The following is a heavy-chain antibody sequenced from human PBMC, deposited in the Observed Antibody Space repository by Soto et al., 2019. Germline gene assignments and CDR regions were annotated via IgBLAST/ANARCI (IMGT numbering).Heavy chain of an antibody. CDR3: AKDMIVATKKDAFDI. J-gene: IGHJ3*02. CDR2: ISWNSGSI. D-gene: IGHD5-12*01. CDR1: GFTFDDYA. Sequence: PGGSLRLSCAASGFTFDDYAMHWVRQAPGKGLEWVSGISWNSGSIGYADSVKGRFTISRDNAKNSLYLQMNSLRAEDTALYYCAKDMIVATKKDAFDIWGQGTMVTVSS. V-gene: IGHV3-9*01.